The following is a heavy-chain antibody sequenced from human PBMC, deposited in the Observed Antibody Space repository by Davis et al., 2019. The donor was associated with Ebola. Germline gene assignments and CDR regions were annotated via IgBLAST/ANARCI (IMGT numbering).Heavy chain of an antibody. D-gene: IGHD3-10*01. CDR2: ISALNGNT. Sequence: ASVKVSCKASGYNFTNYGISWVRQAPGQGFEWMGWISALNGNTHYSGKLQGRVTLTTDTPTTTAYMELTSLRSDDTAVYYCATERGYWGQGTLVIVSS. CDR3: ATERGY. J-gene: IGHJ4*02. CDR1: GYNFTNYG. V-gene: IGHV1-18*01.